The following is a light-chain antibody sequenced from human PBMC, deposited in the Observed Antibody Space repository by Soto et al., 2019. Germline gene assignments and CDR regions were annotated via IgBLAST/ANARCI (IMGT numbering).Light chain of an antibody. CDR3: GTWDSSLSAYV. CDR1: SSNIGNNY. Sequence: QSVLTQPPSVSAAPGQKVTISCSGSSSNIGNNYVSWYQQLPGTAPKLLIYDNNKRPSGIPDRFSDSKSGTSATLAITGLQTGAEADYYCGTWDSSLSAYVLGTGTKV. J-gene: IGLJ1*01. V-gene: IGLV1-51*01. CDR2: DNN.